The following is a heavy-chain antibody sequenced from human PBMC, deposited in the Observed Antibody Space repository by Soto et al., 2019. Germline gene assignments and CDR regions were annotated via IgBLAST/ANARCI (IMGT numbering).Heavy chain of an antibody. CDR1: GYSFTSYW. CDR2: IYPGDSDT. J-gene: IGHJ3*02. Sequence: PGESLKISCQGSGYSFTSYWIGWVRQMPGKGLEWMGIIYPGDSDTRYSPSFQGQVTISADKSISTAYLQWSSLKASDTAMYYCARRFSHCSGGSCYSLSAFDIWGQGTMVTVSS. CDR3: ARRFSHCSGGSCYSLSAFDI. D-gene: IGHD2-15*01. V-gene: IGHV5-51*01.